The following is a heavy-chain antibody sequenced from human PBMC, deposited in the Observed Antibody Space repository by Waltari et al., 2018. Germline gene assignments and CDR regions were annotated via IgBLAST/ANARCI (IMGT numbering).Heavy chain of an antibody. Sequence: QVHLVQSGADVKRPGASVKVSCRTSGYTFTGYYVDWVRQAPGQGREGVGWVNPKERDTNYTQKFQGRDTIIRDTVISTVYMELKWLRSDDTAVYDCTRDSNCQAVTGKPAFDYWGQGTLVTVSS. CDR3: TRDSNCQAVTGKPAFDY. CDR2: VNPKERDT. CDR1: GYTFTGYY. J-gene: IGHJ4*02. V-gene: IGHV1-2*02. D-gene: IGHD6-19*01.